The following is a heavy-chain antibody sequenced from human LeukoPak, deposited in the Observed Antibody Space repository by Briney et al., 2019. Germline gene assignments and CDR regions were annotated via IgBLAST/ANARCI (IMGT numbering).Heavy chain of an antibody. CDR3: ARLERSGKSSSLHY. CDR2: LYLGETT. CDR1: GDSISSSGYY. Sequence: PSETLSLTCSVSGDSISSSGYYWGWIRQPPGKGLGWIGSLYLGETTDYNPSLRGRVTISVDTSNNQFSLKLTSVTVADTAVYYCARLERSGKSSSLHYWGQGTLVTVSS. D-gene: IGHD6-6*01. J-gene: IGHJ4*02. V-gene: IGHV4-39*01.